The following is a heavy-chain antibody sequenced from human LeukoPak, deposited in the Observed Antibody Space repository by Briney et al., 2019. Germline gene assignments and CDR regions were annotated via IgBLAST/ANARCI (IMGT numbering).Heavy chain of an antibody. J-gene: IGHJ6*03. CDR1: GGSISSGSYY. D-gene: IGHD3-3*01. CDR2: IYTSGST. Sequence: SETLSLTCTVSGGSISSGSYYWSWIRQPAGKGLEWIGRIYTSGSTNYNPSLKSRVTISVDTSKNQFSLKLSSVTAADTAVYYGGRRGGVFWSGYLGEGYYYYRDVGAKG. V-gene: IGHV4-61*02. CDR3: GRRGGVFWSGYLGEGYYYYRDV.